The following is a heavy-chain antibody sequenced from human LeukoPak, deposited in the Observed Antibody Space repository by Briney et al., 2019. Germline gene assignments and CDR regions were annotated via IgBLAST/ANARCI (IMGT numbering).Heavy chain of an antibody. CDR1: GFTFSSYS. V-gene: IGHV3-48*02. J-gene: IGHJ4*02. D-gene: IGHD5-24*01. CDR3: ARGRDGYNSPLWDY. Sequence: GWSLRLSCAAAGFTFSSYSMNWVRQAPGKGLEWVSHISSSSSTIYHADSVRGRFTISRDNAKNSLYLQMNSLRDEDTAVYYCARGRDGYNSPLWDYWGQGTLVTVSS. CDR2: ISSSSSTI.